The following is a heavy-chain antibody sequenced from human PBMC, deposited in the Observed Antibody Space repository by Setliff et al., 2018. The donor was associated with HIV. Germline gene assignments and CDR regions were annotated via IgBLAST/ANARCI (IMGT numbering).Heavy chain of an antibody. J-gene: IGHJ3*02. CDR3: AKDLWGKVVITDFDAFDI. V-gene: IGHV3-23*01. D-gene: IGHD3-22*01. CDR1: GFTFSSYA. CDR2: ISGSGGST. Sequence: LRLSCAASGFTFSSYAMSWVRQAPGKGLEWVSAISGSGGSTYYADSVKGRFTISRDNSKNTLYLQMNSLRAEDTAVYYCAKDLWGKVVITDFDAFDIWGQGTMVTVSS.